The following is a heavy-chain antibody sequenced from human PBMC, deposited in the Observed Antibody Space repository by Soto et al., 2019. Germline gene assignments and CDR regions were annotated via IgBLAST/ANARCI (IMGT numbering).Heavy chain of an antibody. CDR3: AAASRITIFGVVIEPHYGMDV. CDR2: IVVGSGNT. D-gene: IGHD3-3*01. V-gene: IGHV1-58*01. J-gene: IGHJ6*02. CDR1: GFTFTSSA. Sequence: GASVKVSCKASGFTFTSSAVQWVRQARGQRLQWIGWIVVGSGNTNYAQKFQERVTITRDMSTSTAYMELSSLRSEDTAVYYCAAASRITIFGVVIEPHYGMDVWGQGTMVTVSS.